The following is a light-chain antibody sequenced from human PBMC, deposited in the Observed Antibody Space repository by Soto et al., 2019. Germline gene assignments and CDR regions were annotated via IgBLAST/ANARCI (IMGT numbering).Light chain of an antibody. CDR1: QSVSSD. CDR3: QQYNNWPPWT. CDR2: GAS. V-gene: IGKV3-15*01. Sequence: EIVLTQSPATLSLSPGERATLSCRASQSVSSDFAWYQQKPGQAPRLLIYGASSRATGIPARFSGSGSGTELTLTISSLQSEDFAVYYCQQYNNWPPWTFGQGTKVDIK. J-gene: IGKJ1*01.